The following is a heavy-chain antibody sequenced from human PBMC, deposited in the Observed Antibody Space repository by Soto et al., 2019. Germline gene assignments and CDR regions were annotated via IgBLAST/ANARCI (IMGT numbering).Heavy chain of an antibody. J-gene: IGHJ4*02. Sequence: PSETLSLTCTVSGGSISSGDYYWSWIRQPPGKGLEWIGYIYYSGSTYYNPSLKSRVTISVDTSKNQFSLKLSSVTAADTAVYYCARFRRDYSDSSNDYWGQVTLLTVSS. CDR1: GGSISSGDYY. CDR2: IYYSGST. V-gene: IGHV4-30-4*02. D-gene: IGHD3-22*01. CDR3: ARFRRDYSDSSNDY.